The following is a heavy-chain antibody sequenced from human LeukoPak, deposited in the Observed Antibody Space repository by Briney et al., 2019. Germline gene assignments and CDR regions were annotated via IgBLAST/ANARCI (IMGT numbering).Heavy chain of an antibody. Sequence: SETLSLTCTVSGGSISSYYWSWIRQPPGKGLEWIGYIYYSGSTNYNPSLKSRVTISVDTSKNQFSLKLSSVTAADTAVYYCARQIGSSWPSFDYWGQGTLVTVSS. CDR2: IYYSGST. V-gene: IGHV4-59*08. D-gene: IGHD6-13*01. CDR3: ARQIGSSWPSFDY. J-gene: IGHJ4*02. CDR1: GGSISSYY.